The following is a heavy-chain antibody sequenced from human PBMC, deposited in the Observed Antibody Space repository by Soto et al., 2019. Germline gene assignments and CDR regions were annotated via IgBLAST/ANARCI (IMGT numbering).Heavy chain of an antibody. D-gene: IGHD2-2*01. CDR1: GFTFSSYA. J-gene: IGHJ4*02. CDR2: ISGSGGST. CDR3: AKDSQFSLVESYIVVVSAAIDY. V-gene: IGHV3-23*01. Sequence: EVQLLESGGGLVQPGGSLRLSCAASGFTFSSYAMSWVRQAPGKGLEWVSAISGSGGSTYYADSVKGRFTISRDNSKNTLYLQMNSLRAEDTAVYHCAKDSQFSLVESYIVVVSAAIDYWGQGTLVTVSS.